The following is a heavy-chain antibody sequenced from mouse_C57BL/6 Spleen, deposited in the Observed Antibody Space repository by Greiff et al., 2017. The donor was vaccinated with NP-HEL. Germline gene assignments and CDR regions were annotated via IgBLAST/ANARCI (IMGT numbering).Heavy chain of an antibody. CDR2: IYPSDSET. V-gene: IGHV1-61*01. CDR1: GYTFTSYW. D-gene: IGHD2-1*01. CDR3: ARYGNYDYAMDY. J-gene: IGHJ4*01. Sequence: VQLQQPGAELVRPGSSVKLSCKASGYTFTSYWMDWVKQRPGQGLEWIGNIYPSDSETHYNQKFKDKATLTVDKSSSTAYMQLSSLTSEDSAVYYCARYGNYDYAMDYWGQGTSVTVSS.